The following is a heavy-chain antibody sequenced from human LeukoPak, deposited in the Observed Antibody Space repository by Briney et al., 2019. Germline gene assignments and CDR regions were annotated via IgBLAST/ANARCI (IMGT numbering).Heavy chain of an antibody. V-gene: IGHV3-48*04. CDR1: GFTFSSYS. Sequence: GGSLRLSCAASGFTFSSYSMNWVRQAPGKGLEWVSYISSSSSTIYYADSVKGRFTISRDNAKNSLYLQMNSLRAEDTAVYYCARVVGYPPGAYYYYYYMDVWGKGTTVTVSS. D-gene: IGHD2-21*01. CDR2: ISSSSSTI. CDR3: ARVVGYPPGAYYYYYYMDV. J-gene: IGHJ6*03.